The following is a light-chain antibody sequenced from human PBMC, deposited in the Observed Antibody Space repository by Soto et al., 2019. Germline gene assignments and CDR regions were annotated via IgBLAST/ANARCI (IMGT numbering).Light chain of an antibody. V-gene: IGLV2-23*01. CDR3: SSYAGGSTMI. Sequence: QSVLTQPASVSGSPGQPITISCTGTSSDVGSYNFVSWYQQHPGRAPKVMIYEGSQRPSGISNRFSGSKSGNTASLTISGVQAEDEAEYYCSSYAGGSTMIFGGGTKLTVL. CDR1: SSDVGSYNF. CDR2: EGS. J-gene: IGLJ2*01.